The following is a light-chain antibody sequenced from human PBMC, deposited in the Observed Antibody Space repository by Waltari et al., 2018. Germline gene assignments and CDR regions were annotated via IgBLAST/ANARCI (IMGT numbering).Light chain of an antibody. CDR2: DDS. J-gene: IGLJ2*01. V-gene: IGLV2-14*03. Sequence: WYQHHPGKAPNLIIYDDSDRPSAVSNRFSGSKSGNTASLTISGLQAEDEAMYYCSSFTGSSFVLFGGGTMLTVL. CDR3: SSFTGSSFVL.